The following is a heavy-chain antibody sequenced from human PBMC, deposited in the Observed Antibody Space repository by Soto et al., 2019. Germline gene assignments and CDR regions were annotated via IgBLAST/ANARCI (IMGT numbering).Heavy chain of an antibody. CDR3: ARVMVRGATDYFDY. CDR1: GGSISSGGYS. J-gene: IGHJ4*02. V-gene: IGHV4-30-2*01. D-gene: IGHD3-10*01. Sequence: PSETLSLTCAVSGGSISSGGYSWSWIRQPPGKGLEWIGYIYHSGSTYYNPSLKSRVTISVDRSKNQFSLKLSSVTAADTAVYYCARVMVRGATDYFDYWGQGTLVTVSS. CDR2: IYHSGST.